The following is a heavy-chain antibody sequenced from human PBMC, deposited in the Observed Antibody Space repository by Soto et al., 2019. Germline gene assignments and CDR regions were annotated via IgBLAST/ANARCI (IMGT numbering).Heavy chain of an antibody. CDR3: ARDQGILTGYYYYYGMDV. D-gene: IGHD3-9*01. CDR1: GFTFSDYY. J-gene: IGHJ6*02. CDR2: ISSSGSTI. V-gene: IGHV3-11*01. Sequence: GESLKISCAASGFTFSDYYMSWIRQAPGKGLEWVSYISSSGSTIYYADSVKGRFTISRDNAKNSLYLQMNSLRAEDTAVYYCARDQGILTGYYYYYGMDVWGQGTTVTVSS.